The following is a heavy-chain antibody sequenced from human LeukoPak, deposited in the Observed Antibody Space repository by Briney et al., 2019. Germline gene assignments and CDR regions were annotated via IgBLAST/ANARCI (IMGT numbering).Heavy chain of an antibody. CDR2: ISAYHGNT. Sequence: ASVTVSCKASGYTFTSYGISWVRQAPGQGLEWMGWISAYHGNTNYAQKLQGRVTMTTDASTSTAYMELRSLRSDDTAVYYCARLAVPAAPLFDPWGQGTLVTVSS. CDR1: GYTFTSYG. J-gene: IGHJ5*02. CDR3: ARLAVPAAPLFDP. D-gene: IGHD2-2*01. V-gene: IGHV1-18*01.